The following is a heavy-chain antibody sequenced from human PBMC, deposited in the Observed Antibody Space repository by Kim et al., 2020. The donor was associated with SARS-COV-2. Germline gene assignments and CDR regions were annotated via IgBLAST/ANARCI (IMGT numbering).Heavy chain of an antibody. V-gene: IGHV2-5*02. CDR2: IYWDDDK. CDR1: GFSLSTSGVG. Sequence: SGPTLVNPTQTLTLTCTFSGFSLSTSGVGVGWIRQPPGKALEWLALIYWDDDKRYSPSLKSRLTITKDTSKNQVVLTLTNMDPVDTATYYCAHLRTPPPPRRYTKYYYDSNGYYYYYGMDVCGQGTTVTGSS. D-gene: IGHD3-22*01. CDR3: AHLRTPPPPRRYTKYYYDSNGYYYYYGMDV. J-gene: IGHJ6*02.